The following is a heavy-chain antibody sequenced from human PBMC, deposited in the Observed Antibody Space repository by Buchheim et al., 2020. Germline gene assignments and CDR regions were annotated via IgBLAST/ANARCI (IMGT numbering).Heavy chain of an antibody. J-gene: IGHJ6*03. CDR1: GGSFTAYS. D-gene: IGHD3-10*01. CDR2: INRGGST. CDR3: ARGRGDGPGTNIHYYSSHVDV. Sequence: QVQLRQWGAGLLKPSETLSLICAVYGGSFTAYSWTWVRQPPGRGLEWIGEINRGGSTNYDSSLESRVSMSIDTSKNQVSLKLRSVTAADTAVYYCARGRGDGPGTNIHYYSSHVDVWGMGT. V-gene: IGHV4-34*01.